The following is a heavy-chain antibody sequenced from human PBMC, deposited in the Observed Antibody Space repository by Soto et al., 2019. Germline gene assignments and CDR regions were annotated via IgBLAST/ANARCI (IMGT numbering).Heavy chain of an antibody. CDR1: GFTFSNAW. CDR3: TTGPIVVVVAATTRTDDY. J-gene: IGHJ4*02. V-gene: IGHV3-15*07. D-gene: IGHD2-15*01. Sequence: GGSLRLSCAASGFTFSNAWMNWVRQAPGKGLEWVGRIKSKTDGGTTDYAAPVKGRFTISRDDSKNTLYLQMNSLKTEDTAVYYCTTGPIVVVVAATTRTDDYWGQGTLVTVS. CDR2: IKSKTDGGTT.